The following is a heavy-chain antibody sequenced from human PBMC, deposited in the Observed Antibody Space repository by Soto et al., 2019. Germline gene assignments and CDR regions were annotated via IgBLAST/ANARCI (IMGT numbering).Heavy chain of an antibody. Sequence: ASVKVSCKASGYTFTSYDINWVRQATGQGLEWMGWMNPNSGNTSYAQKFQGRVTMTTDTSISTAYMELRSLRSDDTAVYYCARRDGDPYYYYGMDVWGQGTTVTVSS. CDR1: GYTFTSYD. D-gene: IGHD4-17*01. CDR2: MNPNSGNT. V-gene: IGHV1-8*01. CDR3: ARRDGDPYYYYGMDV. J-gene: IGHJ6*02.